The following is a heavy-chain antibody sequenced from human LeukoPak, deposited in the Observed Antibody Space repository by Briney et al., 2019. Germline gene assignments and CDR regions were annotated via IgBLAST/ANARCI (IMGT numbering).Heavy chain of an antibody. CDR2: ISGSGGST. D-gene: IGHD3-10*01. CDR1: GFTFSNYN. CDR3: AKLPNYYGSGSYYNH. V-gene: IGHV3-23*01. Sequence: GGSLRLSCAASGFTFSNYNMSWVRQAPGKGLEWVSGISGSGGSTYYADSVKGRFTISRDNSKNTLYLQMNSLRAEDTAVYYCAKLPNYYGSGSYYNHWGQGALVTVSS. J-gene: IGHJ5*02.